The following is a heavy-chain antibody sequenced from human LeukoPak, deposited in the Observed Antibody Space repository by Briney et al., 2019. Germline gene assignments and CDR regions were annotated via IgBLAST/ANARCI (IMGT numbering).Heavy chain of an antibody. J-gene: IGHJ4*02. CDR1: GCTLTELS. CDR3: ATAIVTTVTTPFDY. CDR2: FDPEDGET. V-gene: IGHV1-24*01. D-gene: IGHD4-17*01. Sequence: ASVKVSCKVSGCTLTELSMHWVRQAPGKGLEWMGGFDPEDGETIYAQKFQGRVTMTEDTSTDTAYMELSSLRSEDTAVYYCATAIVTTVTTPFDYWGQGTLVTVSS.